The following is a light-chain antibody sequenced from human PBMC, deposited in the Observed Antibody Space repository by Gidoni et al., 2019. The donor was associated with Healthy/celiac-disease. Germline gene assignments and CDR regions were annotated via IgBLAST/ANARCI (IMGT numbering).Light chain of an antibody. J-gene: IGKJ5*01. CDR1: QSIRSY. Sequence: DIQPTASPTSLSASVGDRVTITCRTSQSIRSYLNWYQQKPGKAPKLLIYAASSLQSGVPSRFSGSGSGTDFTLTISSLQPEDFATYYCQQSYSTPITFGQGTRLEIK. CDR3: QQSYSTPIT. CDR2: AAS. V-gene: IGKV1-39*01.